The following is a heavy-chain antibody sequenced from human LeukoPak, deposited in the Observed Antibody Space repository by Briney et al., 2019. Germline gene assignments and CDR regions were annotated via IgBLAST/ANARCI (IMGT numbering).Heavy chain of an antibody. CDR2: IYHSGPT. CDR1: SFSISSGHY. CDR3: ARDVDRFDY. Sequence: SETLSLTCADPSFSISSGHYWGWIRQPPGKGLEWIGSIYHSGPTYYNPSLKSRVTISVDTSKNHFSLTLTSVTAADTAVYYCARDVDRFDYWGQGTLVTVSS. D-gene: IGHD2-21*01. J-gene: IGHJ4*02. V-gene: IGHV4-38-2*02.